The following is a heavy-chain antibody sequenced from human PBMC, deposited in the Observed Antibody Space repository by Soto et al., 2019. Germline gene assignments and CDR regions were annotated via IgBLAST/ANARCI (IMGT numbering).Heavy chain of an antibody. J-gene: IGHJ3*02. CDR1: GGTFSSYT. CDR2: IIPILGIA. D-gene: IGHD2-15*01. V-gene: IGHV1-69*02. Sequence: QVQLVQSGAEVQKPGSSVKVSCKASGGTFSSYTISWVRQAPGQGLEWMGRIIPILGIANYAQKFQGRVTMTADKATSTAYMELSSLRSEDTAVYYCAGGNGYCSGGSCYPDAFDIWGQGTMVTVSS. CDR3: AGGNGYCSGGSCYPDAFDI.